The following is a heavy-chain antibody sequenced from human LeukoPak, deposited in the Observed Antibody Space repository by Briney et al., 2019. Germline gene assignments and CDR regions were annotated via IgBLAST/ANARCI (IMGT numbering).Heavy chain of an antibody. J-gene: IGHJ4*02. D-gene: IGHD3-22*01. CDR2: IRYDGSNK. Sequence: PGGSLRLSCAASGFTFSSYGMHWVRQAPGKGLEWVAFIRYDGSNKYYADSVKGRFTISRDNSKNTLYLQMNSLRAEDTAVYYCAKDSTPDYCDSSGYFDYWGQGTLVTVSS. CDR3: AKDSTPDYCDSSGYFDY. CDR1: GFTFSSYG. V-gene: IGHV3-30*02.